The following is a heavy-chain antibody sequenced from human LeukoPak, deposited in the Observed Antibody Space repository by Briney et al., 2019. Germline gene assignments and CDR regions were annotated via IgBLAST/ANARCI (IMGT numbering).Heavy chain of an antibody. Sequence: PSETLSLTYAVYGASFSGYYWSWIRQPPGKGLEWIGEINHSGSTNYNPSLKSRVTISVDTSKNQFSLKLSSVTAADTAVYYCARIGQWLVRFFDYWGQGTLVTVSS. J-gene: IGHJ4*02. D-gene: IGHD6-19*01. CDR1: GASFSGYY. CDR3: ARIGQWLVRFFDY. CDR2: INHSGST. V-gene: IGHV4-34*01.